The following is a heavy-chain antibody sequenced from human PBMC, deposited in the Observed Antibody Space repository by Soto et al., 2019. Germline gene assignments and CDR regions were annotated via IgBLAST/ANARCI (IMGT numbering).Heavy chain of an antibody. D-gene: IGHD5-18*01. J-gene: IGHJ3*02. Sequence: SQTLSLTCVISGDSVSSHNAAWNWVRQSPSRGLEWLGRTYYKSQWYYDYADFVKSRITISPDTSKNQFSLELSSVTAADTATYYCAREVDTDVGGLGFYDAFDIWGPGTKVTVSS. CDR1: GDSVSSHNAA. CDR2: TYYKSQWYY. CDR3: AREVDTDVGGLGFYDAFDI. V-gene: IGHV6-1*01.